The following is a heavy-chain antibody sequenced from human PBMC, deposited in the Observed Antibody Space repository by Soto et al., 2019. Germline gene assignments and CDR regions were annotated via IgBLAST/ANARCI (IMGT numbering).Heavy chain of an antibody. D-gene: IGHD4-4*01. CDR2: IYYSGTT. CDR3: ARLHSSVPRGYFDH. Sequence: QVQLQESGPGLVKPSETLSLTCTVSGDSIGSGTYYWGWVRQPPEKGLEWVGRIYYSGTTYYKPALKSRVTISADTPKNQFSLKLTSVTAADTAIYYCARLHSSVPRGYFDHWGKGILVTVSS. J-gene: IGHJ4*02. V-gene: IGHV4-39*01. CDR1: GDSIGSGTYY.